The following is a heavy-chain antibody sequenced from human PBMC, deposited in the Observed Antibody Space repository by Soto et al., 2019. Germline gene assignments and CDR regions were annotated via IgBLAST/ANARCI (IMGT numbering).Heavy chain of an antibody. V-gene: IGHV3-7*01. Sequence: EVQLVESGGGLVQPGGSLRVSCAASGFTFTSYWMGWVRQAPGKGLEWVANIKEDGSAKYYLDSVKGRFTISRDNAKNSLYLQMSSLRAEDTAVYYCAREDFYRFDYWGQGNLVTVS. J-gene: IGHJ4*02. CDR1: GFTFTSYW. CDR3: AREDFYRFDY. CDR2: IKEDGSAK.